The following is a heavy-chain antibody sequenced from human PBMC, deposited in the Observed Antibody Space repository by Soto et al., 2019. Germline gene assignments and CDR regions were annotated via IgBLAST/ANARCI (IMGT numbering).Heavy chain of an antibody. Sequence: PSETLSLTCTVSGGSISSYYWSWIRQPPGKGLEWIGYIYYSGSTYYNPSLKSRVTISVDTSKNQFSLKLSSVTAADTAVYYCARVSEWIDSSSGIDWFDPWGQGTLVTVSS. CDR1: GGSISSYY. D-gene: IGHD6-13*01. J-gene: IGHJ5*02. CDR2: IYYSGST. CDR3: ARVSEWIDSSSGIDWFDP. V-gene: IGHV4-59*12.